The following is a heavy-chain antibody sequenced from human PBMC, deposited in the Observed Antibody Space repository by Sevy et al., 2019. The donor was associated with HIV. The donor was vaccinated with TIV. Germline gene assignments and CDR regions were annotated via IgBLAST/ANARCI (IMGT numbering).Heavy chain of an antibody. V-gene: IGHV3-33*01. Sequence: GGSLRLSCVASGFTFRNYGMHWVRQAPGKGLEWVAAIWHDGKNKNYAESVKGRFTIFRDNSKNTLYLEMNSLRVEDTAVFYCARDQGKDAPMDVWGQGTTVTVSS. D-gene: IGHD6-13*01. J-gene: IGHJ6*02. CDR1: GFTFRNYG. CDR2: IWHDGKNK. CDR3: ARDQGKDAPMDV.